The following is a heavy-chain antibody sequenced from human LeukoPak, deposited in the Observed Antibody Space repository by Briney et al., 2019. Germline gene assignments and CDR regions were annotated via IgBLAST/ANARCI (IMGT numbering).Heavy chain of an antibody. D-gene: IGHD1-26*01. V-gene: IGHV3-11*01. J-gene: IGHJ6*02. CDR2: ITSSGSSM. CDR1: GFTFSDYH. CDR3: ARSMSGSPWG. Sequence: PGGSLRLSCEASGFTFSDYHMSWIRQAPGKGLEWVSYITSSGSSMYDADSVKGRFTISRDNAKNSLYLQMNSLRAEDTAVYFCARSMSGSPWGWGQGTTVTVS.